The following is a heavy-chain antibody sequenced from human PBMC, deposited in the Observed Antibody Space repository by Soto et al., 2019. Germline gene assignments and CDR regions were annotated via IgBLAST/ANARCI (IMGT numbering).Heavy chain of an antibody. CDR2: ITPIYPTT. V-gene: IGHV1-69*13. CDR1: GGTFYTYT. CDR3: ARIPRYSFPTSDDLDS. Sequence: GASVKVPCKASGGTFYTYTFSWVRQAPGQGLEWMGSITPIYPTTNYAEKFQGRLTVTADGSTNTAYMELNSLTSEDTAVYYCARIPRYSFPTSDDLDSWGQGTLVTVSS. J-gene: IGHJ4*02. D-gene: IGHD5-18*01.